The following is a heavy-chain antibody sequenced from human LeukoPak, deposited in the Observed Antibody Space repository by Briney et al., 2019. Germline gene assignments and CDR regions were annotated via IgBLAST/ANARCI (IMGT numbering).Heavy chain of an antibody. CDR3: ASTYGGNSLLVRYFDL. CDR2: IYYSGST. V-gene: IGHV4-39*01. J-gene: IGHJ2*01. CDR1: GGSISSSSYY. Sequence: PSETLSLTCTVSGGSISSSSYYWGWIRQPPGKGLEWIGSIYYSGSTYYNPSLKSRVTISVDTSKNQFSLKLSSVTAADTAVYYCASTYGGNSLLVRYFDLWGRGTLVTVSS. D-gene: IGHD4-23*01.